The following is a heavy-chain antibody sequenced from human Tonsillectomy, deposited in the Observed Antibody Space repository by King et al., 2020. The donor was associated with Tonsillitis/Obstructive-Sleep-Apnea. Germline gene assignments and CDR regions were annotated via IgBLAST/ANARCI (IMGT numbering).Heavy chain of an antibody. J-gene: IGHJ5*02. CDR1: GGTFSSYA. V-gene: IGHV1-69*12. CDR2: IIPLFDAT. Sequence: QLVQSGAEVKKPGSSVKVSCKASGGTFSSYAISWVRQAPGQGLEWIGGIIPLFDATNNAHKFRGRVTITAEESTSTAYMELSSLRSEDTAVYYCATAPSTPNYDFWSGYRYNWFDRWGQGTLVTVSS. CDR3: ATAPSTPNYDFWSGYRYNWFDR. D-gene: IGHD3-3*01.